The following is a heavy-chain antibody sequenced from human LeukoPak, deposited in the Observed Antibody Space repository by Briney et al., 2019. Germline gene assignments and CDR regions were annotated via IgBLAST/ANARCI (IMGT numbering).Heavy chain of an antibody. CDR1: GGSFSGYY. CDR2: INHSGST. CDR3: ARRAYYGSGRFDY. J-gene: IGHJ4*02. Sequence: ASETLSLTCTVYGGSFSGYYWSWIRQPPGKGLEWIGEINHSGSTNYNPSLKSRVTISVDTSKNQFSLKLSSVTAADTAVYYCARRAYYGSGRFDYWGQGTLVTVSS. D-gene: IGHD3-10*01. V-gene: IGHV4-34*01.